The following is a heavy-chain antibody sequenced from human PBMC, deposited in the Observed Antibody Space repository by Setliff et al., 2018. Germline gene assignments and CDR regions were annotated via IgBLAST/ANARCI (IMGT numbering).Heavy chain of an antibody. Sequence: ASVKVSCKASGYTFTNYGITWVRQAPGQGLEWMGWINNYSFKTNYPQKFLGSVTVTTDTSTGTAYMELGSLTSDDTAIYYCARINFYVSSGYYYAPDYWGPGTLVTVSS. CDR2: INNYSFKT. CDR1: GYTFTNYG. V-gene: IGHV1-18*01. D-gene: IGHD3-22*01. J-gene: IGHJ4*02. CDR3: ARINFYVSSGYYYAPDY.